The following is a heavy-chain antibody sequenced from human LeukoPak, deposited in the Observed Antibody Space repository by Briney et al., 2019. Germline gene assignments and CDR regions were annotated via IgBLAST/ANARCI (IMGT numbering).Heavy chain of an antibody. Sequence: PGGSLRLSCAASGFTFSSYWMSWVRQAPGKGLEWVANVKEDGSERYSVDSVRGRFTISRDNAKNSLYLQMNSLRAEDTAVYYCARLSPSGSSYSRFDYWGQGTLVTVSS. V-gene: IGHV3-7*01. J-gene: IGHJ4*02. D-gene: IGHD1-26*01. CDR2: VKEDGSER. CDR3: ARLSPSGSSYSRFDY. CDR1: GFTFSSYW.